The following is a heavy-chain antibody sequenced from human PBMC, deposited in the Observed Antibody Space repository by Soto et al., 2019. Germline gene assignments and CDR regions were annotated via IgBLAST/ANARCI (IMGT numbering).Heavy chain of an antibody. CDR3: ARVIWPLGMDV. V-gene: IGHV3-13*01. J-gene: IGHJ6*02. CDR1: GFTFSSYY. CDR2: IGTAGDT. D-gene: IGHD3-10*01. Sequence: PXGFLSLFFGAPGFTFSSYYKHWVRQATGKGLEWVSAIGTAGDTYYPGSVKGRFTISRENAKNSLYLQMNSLRAGETAVYYCARVIWPLGMDVWGQGTTVTVSS.